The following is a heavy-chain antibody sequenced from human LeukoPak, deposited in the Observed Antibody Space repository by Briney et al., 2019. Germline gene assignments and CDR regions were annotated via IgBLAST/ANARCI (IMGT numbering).Heavy chain of an antibody. CDR3: ARAHSSSGNYLIDY. V-gene: IGHV3-30-3*01. D-gene: IGHD1-26*01. CDR2: VSYDESNK. CDR1: GFTFSSHA. J-gene: IGHJ4*02. Sequence: PGGSPRLSCAGSGFTFSSHAMHWVRQAPGKGLEWVAVVSYDESNKYYADSVKGRFTISRDNSKNTLYLQMNSLRAEDTAVYYCARAHSSSGNYLIDYWGQGTLVTVSS.